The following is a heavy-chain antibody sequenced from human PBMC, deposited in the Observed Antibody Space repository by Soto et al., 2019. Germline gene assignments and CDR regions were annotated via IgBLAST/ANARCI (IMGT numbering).Heavy chain of an antibody. D-gene: IGHD5-12*01. CDR2: ISARGGSS. Sequence: DVQLLESGGGLVQPGGSLRLSCAASGFSFSSYAMVWVRQDPGKGLEWVAVISARGGSSYFADSVKGRFTLSRENSKNVLSLEMNSLRAEDTAIYFCAKGSIEYSASVDNWGQGTLVVVSS. J-gene: IGHJ4*02. CDR1: GFSFSSYA. V-gene: IGHV3-23*01. CDR3: AKGSIEYSASVDN.